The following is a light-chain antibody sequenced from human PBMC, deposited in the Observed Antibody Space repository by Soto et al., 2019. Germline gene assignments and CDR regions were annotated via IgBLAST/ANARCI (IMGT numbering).Light chain of an antibody. CDR2: EVT. CDR1: SSDVGGYNY. Sequence: ALTQPASVSGSPGQSITISCTGTSSDVGGYNYVSWYQLHPGKAPKLILYEVTNRPSGVSDRFSGSKSGNTASLTISGLQAEDEADYYCSSYTSSTAYVFGTGTRSPS. V-gene: IGLV2-14*01. J-gene: IGLJ1*01. CDR3: SSYTSSTAYV.